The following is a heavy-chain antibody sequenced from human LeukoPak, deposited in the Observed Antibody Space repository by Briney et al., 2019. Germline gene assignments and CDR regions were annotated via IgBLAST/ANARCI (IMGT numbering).Heavy chain of an antibody. J-gene: IGHJ4*02. D-gene: IGHD3-22*01. Sequence: GGSLRLSCAASGFTFSSYWMNWARQAPGKGLEWVASINHNGNVNYYVDSVKGRFTISRDNSKNTLYLQMNSLRAEDTAVYYCAKDLDETYYYDSSGYYLFDYWGQGTLVTVSS. CDR1: GFTFSSYW. CDR2: INHNGNVN. V-gene: IGHV3-7*03. CDR3: AKDLDETYYYDSSGYYLFDY.